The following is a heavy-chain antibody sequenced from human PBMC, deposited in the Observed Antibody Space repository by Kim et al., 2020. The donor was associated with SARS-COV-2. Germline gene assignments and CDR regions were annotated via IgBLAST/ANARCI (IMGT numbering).Heavy chain of an antibody. CDR2: IWYDGSNK. J-gene: IGHJ2*01. CDR3: ARGGGSGYDLWYFDL. D-gene: IGHD5-12*01. CDR1: GFTFSSYG. V-gene: IGHV3-33*01. Sequence: GGSLRLSCAASGFTFSSYGMHWVRQAPGKGLEWVAVIWYDGSNKYYADSVKGRFTLSRDNSKNTLYLQMNSLRAEDTAVYYCARGGGSGYDLWYFDLWGRGTLVTVSS.